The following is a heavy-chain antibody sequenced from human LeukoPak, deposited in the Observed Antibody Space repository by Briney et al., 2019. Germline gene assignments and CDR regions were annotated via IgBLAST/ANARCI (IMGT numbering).Heavy chain of an antibody. D-gene: IGHD6-19*01. CDR3: VRHSGWYFGY. Sequence: NSSETLSLTCAVSGDSVSGSFWWSWVRQPPHKGLEWIGEIHHSGSSNYNPSLESRVIISLDGSKNLLSLELSSVTAADTAVYYCVRHSGWYFGYWGQGTLVTVSS. J-gene: IGHJ4*02. CDR1: GDSVSGSFW. V-gene: IGHV4-4*02. CDR2: IHHSGSS.